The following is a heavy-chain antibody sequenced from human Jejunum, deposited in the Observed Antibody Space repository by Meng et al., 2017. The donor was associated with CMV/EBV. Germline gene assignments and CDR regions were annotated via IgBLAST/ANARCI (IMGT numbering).Heavy chain of an antibody. CDR1: FTFNTYA. Sequence: FTFNTYARDWVRQAPGKGLECVAIISFNGRNQYYADSVKGRFTVSRDDSKNTVYLEMNDLRPEDTAVYFCARQQGYFDSTMAYFDSWGQGALVTVSS. D-gene: IGHD3-22*01. CDR2: ISFNGRNQ. J-gene: IGHJ4*02. CDR3: ARQQGYFDSTMAYFDS. V-gene: IGHV3-30*01.